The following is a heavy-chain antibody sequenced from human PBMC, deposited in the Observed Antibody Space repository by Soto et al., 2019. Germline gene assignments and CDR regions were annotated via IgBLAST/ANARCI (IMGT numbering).Heavy chain of an antibody. CDR1: GYTFTNHG. V-gene: IGHV1-18*04. Sequence: QVQLVQSGTEVKKPGASVKVSCKTSGYTFTNHGIHWVRQAPGQGLEWMGWINPYNANTNYAQKLQGRVTMTTDTSTTTAYMDLRSLTSNDTAVYYCARDRVAVIWGDAFDIWGQGTVVTVSS. CDR2: INPYNANT. D-gene: IGHD3-16*01. J-gene: IGHJ3*02. CDR3: ARDRVAVIWGDAFDI.